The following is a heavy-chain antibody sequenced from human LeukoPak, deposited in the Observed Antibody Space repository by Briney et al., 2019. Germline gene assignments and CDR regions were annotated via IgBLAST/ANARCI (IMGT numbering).Heavy chain of an antibody. CDR2: ISYDGSNK. J-gene: IGHJ3*02. CDR1: GFTFSSYG. D-gene: IGHD5-12*01. Sequence: PGGSLRLSCAASGFTFSSYGMHWVRQAPGKGLEWVAVISYDGSNKYYADSVKGRFTISRDNSKNTLYLQMNSLRAEDTAVYYCARLDIVAILDEAFDIWGQGTMVTVSS. CDR3: ARLDIVAILDEAFDI. V-gene: IGHV3-30*03.